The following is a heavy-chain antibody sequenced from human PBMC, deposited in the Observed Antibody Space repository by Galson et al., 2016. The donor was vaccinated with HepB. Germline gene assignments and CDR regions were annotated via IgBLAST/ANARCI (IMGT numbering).Heavy chain of an antibody. J-gene: IGHJ4*02. CDR2: IWFDGSNT. CDR3: ARDRVVRYFDWHDLEY. D-gene: IGHD3-9*01. Sequence: SLRLSCAASGFIFSSYGMHWVRQAPGKGLEWVALIWFDGSNTHYADSVKGRFTISRDNSIKTVYLQMNSLRAEDTAVYYCARDRVVRYFDWHDLEYGGQGTLVTVSS. CDR1: GFIFSSYG. V-gene: IGHV3-33*08.